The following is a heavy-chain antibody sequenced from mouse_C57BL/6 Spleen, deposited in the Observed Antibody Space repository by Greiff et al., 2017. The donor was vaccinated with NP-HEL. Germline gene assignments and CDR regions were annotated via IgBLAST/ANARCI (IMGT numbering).Heavy chain of an antibody. CDR2: IHPNSGST. J-gene: IGHJ4*01. D-gene: IGHD2-4*01. V-gene: IGHV1-64*01. CDR1: GYTFTSYW. Sequence: QVHVKQSGAELVKPGASVKLSCKASGYTFTSYWMHWVKQRPGQGLEWIGMIHPNSGSTNYNEKFKSKATLTVDKSSSTAYMQLSSLTSEDSAVYYCASRDYDGDYYAMDYWGQGTSVTVSS. CDR3: ASRDYDGDYYAMDY.